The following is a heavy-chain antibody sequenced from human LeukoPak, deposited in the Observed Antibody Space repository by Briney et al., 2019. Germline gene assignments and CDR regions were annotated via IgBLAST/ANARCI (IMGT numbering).Heavy chain of an antibody. Sequence: GASVKVSCKASGYTFTSYYMHWVRQAPGQGLEWMGIINPSGGSTSYAQKFQGRITMTRDTSTRTVYMELSSLRSEDTPVYYCARDQRYYDSSGYYYPLGYWGQGTLVTVSS. J-gene: IGHJ4*02. D-gene: IGHD3-22*01. V-gene: IGHV1-46*01. CDR3: ARDQRYYDSSGYYYPLGY. CDR1: GYTFTSYY. CDR2: INPSGGST.